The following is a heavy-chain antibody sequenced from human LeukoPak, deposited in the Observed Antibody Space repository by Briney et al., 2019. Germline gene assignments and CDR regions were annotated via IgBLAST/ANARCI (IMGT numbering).Heavy chain of an antibody. CDR2: MNPNSGNT. CDR1: GYTFTSYD. Sequence: ASVTVSCKASGYTFTSYDINWVRQATGQGLEWMGWMNPNSGNTGYAQKFQGRVTVTRNTSISTAYMELSSLRSEDAAVYYCARPLRGYCSSTGCYTLGYWGQGTLVTVSS. CDR3: ARPLRGYCSSTGCYTLGY. V-gene: IGHV1-8*03. J-gene: IGHJ4*02. D-gene: IGHD2-2*02.